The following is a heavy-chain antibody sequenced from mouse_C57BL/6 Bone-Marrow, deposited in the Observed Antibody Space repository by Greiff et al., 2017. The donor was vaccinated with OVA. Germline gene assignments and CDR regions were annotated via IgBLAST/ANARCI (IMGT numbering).Heavy chain of an antibody. Sequence: QVHLQQSGPELVQPGASVKISCKASGYAFSSSWMNWVKQRPGKGLEWIGRIYPGDGDTKYNGKLQGKATLTADKSSSTAYMQLSSLTSENSTVYFCSREDSYYFDYWGQGTTLTVSS. J-gene: IGHJ2*01. CDR1: GYAFSSSW. CDR3: SREDSYYFDY. V-gene: IGHV1-82*01. CDR2: IYPGDGDT.